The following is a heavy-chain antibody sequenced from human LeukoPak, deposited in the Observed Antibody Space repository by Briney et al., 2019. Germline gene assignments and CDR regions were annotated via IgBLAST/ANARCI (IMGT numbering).Heavy chain of an antibody. V-gene: IGHV3-48*01. CDR3: ARAFRRGSSPGQYYFDY. J-gene: IGHJ4*02. D-gene: IGHD2/OR15-2a*01. Sequence: PGGSLRLSCAASGFTFTYSMNWVRPAPGKGLEWVSYIGSSSGDISYADSVKGRFTISRDNAKNSLHLQMNSLRVEDTAVYYCARAFRRGSSPGQYYFDYWGQGTLVTVSS. CDR2: IGSSSGDI. CDR1: GFTFTYS.